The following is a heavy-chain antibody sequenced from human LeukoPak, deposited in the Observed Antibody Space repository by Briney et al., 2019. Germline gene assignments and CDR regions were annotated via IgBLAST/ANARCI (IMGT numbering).Heavy chain of an antibody. CDR3: ARDRAMVRGVIITSGLAY. CDR1: GYPFTSFY. V-gene: IGHV1-46*01. J-gene: IGHJ4*02. Sequence: EASVTVSFKASGYPFTSFYIHWVRQAPGQGLEWMGVMKPSTSSTTYAQKFQGRLTMTREASTNTVYMDLSSLRSDDTAVYYCARDRAMVRGVIITSGLAYWGQGTLVTVSA. CDR2: MKPSTSST. D-gene: IGHD3-10*01.